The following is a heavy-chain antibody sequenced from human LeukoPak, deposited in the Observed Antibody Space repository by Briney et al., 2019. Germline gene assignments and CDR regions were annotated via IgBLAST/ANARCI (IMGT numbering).Heavy chain of an antibody. CDR2: IGASSGTL. CDR1: RFTFSRYE. D-gene: IGHD4-17*01. CDR3: ARFMMTTRGFDY. Sequence: SGGSLRLSCAASRFTFSRYEMNWVRQAPGKGLEGISYIGASSGTLYYADSVKGRFTISRDNTKNSLFLHMNSLREEDTAVYFCARFMMTTRGFDYWGQGTLLTVSS. J-gene: IGHJ4*02. V-gene: IGHV3-48*03.